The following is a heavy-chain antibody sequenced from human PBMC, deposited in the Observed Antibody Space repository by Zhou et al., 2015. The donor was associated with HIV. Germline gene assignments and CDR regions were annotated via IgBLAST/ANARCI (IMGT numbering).Heavy chain of an antibody. CDR3: ARGELGYCSGGSCYSHYYYGMDV. D-gene: IGHD2-15*01. CDR1: GGTFSSYA. J-gene: IGHJ6*02. CDR2: IIPIFGTA. Sequence: QVQLVQSGAEVKKPGSSVKVSCKASGGTFSSYAISWVRQAPGQGLEWMGGIIPIFGTANYAQKFQGRVTITADESTSTAYMELSSLRSEDTAVYYCARGELGYCSGGSCYSHYYYGMDVWGQGTTVTVSS. V-gene: IGHV1-69*01.